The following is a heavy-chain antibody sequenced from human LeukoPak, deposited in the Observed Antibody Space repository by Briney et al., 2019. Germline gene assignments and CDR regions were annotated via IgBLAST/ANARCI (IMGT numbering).Heavy chain of an antibody. V-gene: IGHV1-18*01. J-gene: IGHJ4*02. Sequence: APVKVSCKASGYTFTSYGISWVRQAPGQGLEWMGWISAYNGNTNYAQKLQGRVTMTTDTSTSTAYMELRSLRSDDTAVYYCARQKRYCSSTSCYTGDYWGQGTLVTVSS. CDR3: ARQKRYCSSTSCYTGDY. D-gene: IGHD2-2*02. CDR1: GYTFTSYG. CDR2: ISAYNGNT.